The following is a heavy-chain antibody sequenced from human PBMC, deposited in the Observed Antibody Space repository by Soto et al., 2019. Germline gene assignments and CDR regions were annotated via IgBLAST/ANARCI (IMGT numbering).Heavy chain of an antibody. J-gene: IGHJ4*02. CDR2: ISWDGGTT. V-gene: IGHV3-20*01. D-gene: IGHD3-10*01. Sequence: EVQLVESGGGVARPGGSLRLSCAASGFTFEDHGMSWVRQAPGKGLEWLSDISWDGGTTVYAESVKGRFTVSRNNAKSSLYLQMNSLKPGDTAFYHCARRSGDQQVCDFWGQGTLVTVSS. CDR1: GFTFEDHG. CDR3: ARRSGDQQVCDF.